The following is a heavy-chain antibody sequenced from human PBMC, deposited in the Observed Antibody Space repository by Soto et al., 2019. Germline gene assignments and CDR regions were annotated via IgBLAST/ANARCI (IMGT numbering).Heavy chain of an antibody. Sequence: EVQLVESGGGLVQPGGSLRLSCSASGFTFSSYAMHWVRQAPGKGLEYVSAISSNGGSTYYADSVKGRFTISRDNSKNTLYLQMSRLRAEDTAVYYCVKSTSGMVATIGRDYWGQGPLVTVSS. CDR3: VKSTSGMVATIGRDY. D-gene: IGHD5-12*01. J-gene: IGHJ4*02. V-gene: IGHV3-64D*06. CDR2: ISSNGGST. CDR1: GFTFSSYA.